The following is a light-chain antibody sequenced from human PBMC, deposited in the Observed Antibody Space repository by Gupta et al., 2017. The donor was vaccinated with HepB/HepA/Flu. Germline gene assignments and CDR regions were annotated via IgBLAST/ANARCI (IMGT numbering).Light chain of an antibody. J-gene: IGKJ1*01. CDR1: QSVLYSSNNKNY. Sequence: DIVMTQSTDSLAVSLGERATLNCKSSQSVLYSSNNKNYLAWYQQKPGQPPKLLISWASTRESGVPDRFSGSGSGTDFTLTISSLQAEDVAVYYCQQYYLPPWTFGQGTKVEIK. CDR2: WAS. CDR3: QQYYLPPWT. V-gene: IGKV4-1*01.